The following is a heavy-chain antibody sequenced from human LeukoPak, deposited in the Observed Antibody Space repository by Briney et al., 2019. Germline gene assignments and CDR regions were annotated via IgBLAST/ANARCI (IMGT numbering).Heavy chain of an antibody. D-gene: IGHD6-13*01. CDR2: IYYDGST. J-gene: IGHJ4*02. CDR1: GTSISRGGYY. Sequence: SQTLSLTCTISGTSISRGGYYWNWIRQYPGKGLEWIGYIYYDGSTDHNPSLKSRLSISIDTSKNQFSPRLSSVTVADTAVYYCACSSGAGTGFDYWGQGTLVTVSS. CDR3: ACSSGAGTGFDY. V-gene: IGHV4-31*03.